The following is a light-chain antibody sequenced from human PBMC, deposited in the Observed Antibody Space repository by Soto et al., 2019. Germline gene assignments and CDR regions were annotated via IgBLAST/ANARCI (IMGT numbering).Light chain of an antibody. CDR2: STN. Sequence: QAVVTQEPSLTVSPGGTVTLTCASSTGAVTSGYYPNWFQQKPGQAPRALIYSTNNKYSWTPARFSGSLLGGKAALTLSRMQPEDEAEYYCLLYFGGAPVFGTGTKVTVL. J-gene: IGLJ1*01. V-gene: IGLV7-43*01. CDR1: TGAVTSGYY. CDR3: LLYFGGAPV.